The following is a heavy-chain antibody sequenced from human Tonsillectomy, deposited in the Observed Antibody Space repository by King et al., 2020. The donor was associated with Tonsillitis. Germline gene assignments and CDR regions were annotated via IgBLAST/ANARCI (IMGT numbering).Heavy chain of an antibody. V-gene: IGHV1-2*02. CDR2: INPNSGGT. J-gene: IGHJ6*02. CDR1: GHTFSDYY. D-gene: IGHD2-15*01. Sequence: VQLVESGAEVKKPGASLKVSCKASGHTFSDYYLHWVRQAPGQGLEWLGWINPNSGGTNYAQKFQGRVTMTRDTSISTAYMELSRLRSDYTAVYFCARDPSRPGTLDVAPHPGYGLDVWGQGTKVTVSS. CDR3: ARDPSRPGTLDVAPHPGYGLDV.